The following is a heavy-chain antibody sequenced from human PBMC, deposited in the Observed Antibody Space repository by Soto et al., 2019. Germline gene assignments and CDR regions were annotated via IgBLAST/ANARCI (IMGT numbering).Heavy chain of an antibody. V-gene: IGHV4-34*01. Sequence: QVQLQQWGAGLLKPSETLSLTCAVYGGSFSGYYWSWIRQPPGKGLEWIGEINHSGRTNYNPSLKSRVTISVDTSKNQFSLKLSYVTAADTAVYYCARPLDSGLVGFDPWGQGTLVTVSS. CDR2: INHSGRT. D-gene: IGHD3-22*01. CDR1: GGSFSGYY. CDR3: ARPLDSGLVGFDP. J-gene: IGHJ5*02.